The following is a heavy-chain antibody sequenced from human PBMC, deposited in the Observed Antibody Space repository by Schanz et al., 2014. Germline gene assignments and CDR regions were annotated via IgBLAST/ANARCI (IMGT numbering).Heavy chain of an antibody. V-gene: IGHV4-31*03. CDR3: ARGGARRFPVVPDAIQGLRGHYYYYYLDV. J-gene: IGHJ6*03. Sequence: QVQLQESGPGLVKPSQTLSLTCTVSGGSVSSGGDYWSWIRQHPGKGLEWIGFISYSGSTYYNPALKGRVPISVDPSKNQFSLKLSSVTAADTAVYYCARGGARRFPVVPDAIQGLRGHYYYYYLDVWGKGTTVTASS. D-gene: IGHD2-2*02. CDR1: GGSVSSGGDY. CDR2: ISYSGST.